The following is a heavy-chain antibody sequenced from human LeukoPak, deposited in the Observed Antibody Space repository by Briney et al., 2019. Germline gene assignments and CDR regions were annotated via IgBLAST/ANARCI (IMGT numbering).Heavy chain of an antibody. V-gene: IGHV4-34*01. J-gene: IGHJ4*02. CDR2: INHSGST. CDR3: ARGQRITMTD. Sequence: SETLSLTCAVYGGSFSAYYWSWIRQPPGKGLEWIGEINHSGSTNYNPSLKSRVAISVDTSRNQFSLRLSSVTAADTAVYYYARGQRITMTDWGQGTLVTVSS. CDR1: GGSFSAYY. D-gene: IGHD3-22*01.